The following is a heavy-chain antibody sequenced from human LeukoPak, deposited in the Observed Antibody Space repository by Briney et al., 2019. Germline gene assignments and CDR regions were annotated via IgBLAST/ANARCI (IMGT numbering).Heavy chain of an antibody. CDR2: ISSLSGTL. CDR3: ARDLYGSGPAEYFQH. V-gene: IGHV3-48*04. D-gene: IGHD3-10*01. Sequence: GGSLRLSCAASGFTFSSHSMNWVRQAPGKGLEWVSYISSLSGTLDYADSVKGRFTISRDNAKNSLYLQMNSLRAEDTAVYYCARDLYGSGPAEYFQHWGQGTLVTVSS. J-gene: IGHJ1*01. CDR1: GFTFSSHS.